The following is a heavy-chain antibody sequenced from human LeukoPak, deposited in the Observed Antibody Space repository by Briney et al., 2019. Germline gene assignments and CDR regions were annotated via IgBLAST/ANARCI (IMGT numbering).Heavy chain of an antibody. D-gene: IGHD3-10*01. CDR1: GYTVASYG. J-gene: IGHJ4*02. CDR2: ISAYNGNT. Sequence: ASVKVSCTASGYTVASYGISWVRQAPGQGLEWMGWISAYNGNTNYAQKLQGRVTMTTDTSTSTAYMELRSLRSDDTAVYYCARVEELLMYYFDYWGQGTLVTVSS. V-gene: IGHV1-18*01. CDR3: ARVEELLMYYFDY.